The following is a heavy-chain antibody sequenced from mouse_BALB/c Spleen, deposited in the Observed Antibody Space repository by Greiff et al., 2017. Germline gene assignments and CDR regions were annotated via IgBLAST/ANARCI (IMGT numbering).Heavy chain of an antibody. V-gene: IGHV1-47*01. J-gene: IGHJ3*01. D-gene: IGHD2-4*01. CDR1: GYTFTTYP. CDR3: ARGPYDYDTAWFAY. Sequence: VKLQESGAELVKPGASVKMSCKAFGYTFTTYPIEWMKQNHGKSLEWIGNFHPYNDDTKYNEKFKGKAKLTVEKSSSTVYLELSRLTSDDSAVYYCARGPYDYDTAWFAYWGQGTLVTVSA. CDR2: FHPYNDDT.